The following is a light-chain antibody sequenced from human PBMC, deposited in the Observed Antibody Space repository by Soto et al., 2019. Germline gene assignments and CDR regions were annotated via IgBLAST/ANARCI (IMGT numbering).Light chain of an antibody. CDR1: STDVGGYNY. V-gene: IGLV2-14*01. J-gene: IGLJ2*01. CDR2: NVS. Sequence: QSALTQPASVSGSPGQSITISCTGTSTDVGGYNYVSWYQQHPGEAPKLMIYNVSNRPSGVSHRFAVSKSGNTASLTIYGLQAEDEADYYCRSYTSSSTLVLFGGGTKLTVL. CDR3: RSYTSSSTLVL.